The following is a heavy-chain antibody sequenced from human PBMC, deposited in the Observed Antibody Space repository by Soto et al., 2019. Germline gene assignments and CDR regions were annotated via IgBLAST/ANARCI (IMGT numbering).Heavy chain of an antibody. CDR1: GGTFSSYA. CDR2: IIPIFGTA. J-gene: IGHJ4*02. CDR3: ARVHDSSGYHFDY. Sequence: ASLKVSCKASGGTFSSYAISWVRQAPGQGLEWMGGIIPIFGTANYAQKFQGRVTITADESTSTAYMELSSLRSEDTAVYYCARVHDSSGYHFDYWGQGTLVTGSS. V-gene: IGHV1-69*13. D-gene: IGHD3-22*01.